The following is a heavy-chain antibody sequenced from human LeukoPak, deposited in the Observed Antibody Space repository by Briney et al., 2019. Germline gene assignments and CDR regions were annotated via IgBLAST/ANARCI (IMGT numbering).Heavy chain of an antibody. CDR2: ISGSGGST. CDR3: AKKQWLVPGPFDY. V-gene: IGHV3-23*01. CDR1: GFTFSSYA. J-gene: IGHJ4*02. D-gene: IGHD6-19*01. Sequence: GGSLRLSCAASGFTFSSYAMSWVRQAPGKGLEWVSPISGSGGSTYYADSVKGRFTISRDNSKNTLYLQMNSLRAEDTAVYYCAKKQWLVPGPFDYWGQGTLVTVSS.